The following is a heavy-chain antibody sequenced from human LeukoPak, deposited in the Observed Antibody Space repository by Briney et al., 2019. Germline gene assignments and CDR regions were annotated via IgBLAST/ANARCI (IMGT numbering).Heavy chain of an antibody. Sequence: RGSLRLSCAASGFTFSGSAMHWVRQASGKGLEWVGRIRSKANSYATAYAASVKGRFTISRDDSKNTAYLQMNSLKTEDTAVYYCTRQGYYYDSSGYYSWGQGTLVTVSS. CDR1: GFTFSGSA. CDR3: TRQGYYYDSSGYYS. CDR2: IRSKANSYAT. V-gene: IGHV3-73*01. J-gene: IGHJ4*02. D-gene: IGHD3-22*01.